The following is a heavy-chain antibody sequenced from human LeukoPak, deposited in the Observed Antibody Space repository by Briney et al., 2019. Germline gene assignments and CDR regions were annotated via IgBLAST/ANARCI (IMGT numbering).Heavy chain of an antibody. J-gene: IGHJ5*02. CDR3: AEGLGYYDFWSGYSPFDP. CDR2: INHSGST. Sequence: PSETLSLTYAVYGGSFSGYYWSWIRQPPGKGLEWIGEINHSGSTNYNPSLKSRVTISVDTSKNQFSLKLSSVTAADTAVYYCAEGLGYYDFWSGYSPFDPWGQGTLVTVSS. CDR1: GGSFSGYY. V-gene: IGHV4-34*01. D-gene: IGHD3-3*01.